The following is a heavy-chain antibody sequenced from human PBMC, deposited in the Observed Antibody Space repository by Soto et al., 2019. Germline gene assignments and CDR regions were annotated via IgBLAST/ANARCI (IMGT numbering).Heavy chain of an antibody. CDR1: GFTFDDYG. CDR2: INWNGGST. CDR3: ARDRGYCTNGVCYNWFDL. D-gene: IGHD2-8*01. V-gene: IGHV3-20*01. Sequence: GGSLRLSCAASGFTFDDYGMSWVRQAPGKGLEWVSGINWNGGSTGYADSVKGRFTISRDNAKNSLYLQMNSLRAEDTALYHCARDRGYCTNGVCYNWFDLWGQGTLVTVSS. J-gene: IGHJ5*02.